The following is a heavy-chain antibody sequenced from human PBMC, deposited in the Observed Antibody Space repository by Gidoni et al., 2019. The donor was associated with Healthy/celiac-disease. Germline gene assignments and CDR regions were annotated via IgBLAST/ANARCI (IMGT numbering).Heavy chain of an antibody. Sequence: QVQLVESGGGVVQPGRSLRLSCAASGFTFSSYGMHWVRQAPGKGLEWVAVIWYDGSNKYYADSVKGRFTISRDNSKNTLYLQMNSLRAEDTAVYYCARDTYSGGSSPPSDYWGQGTLVTVSS. CDR1: GFTFSSYG. CDR2: IWYDGSNK. J-gene: IGHJ4*02. CDR3: ARDTYSGGSSPPSDY. D-gene: IGHD2-15*01. V-gene: IGHV3-33*01.